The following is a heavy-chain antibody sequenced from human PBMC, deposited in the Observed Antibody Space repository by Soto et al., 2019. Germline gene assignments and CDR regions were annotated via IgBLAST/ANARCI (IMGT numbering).Heavy chain of an antibody. J-gene: IGHJ5*02. CDR1: GYSIRNGYY. CDR2: IYHSGST. V-gene: IGHV4-38-2*02. Sequence: SETLSPTCTVSGYSIRNGYYWGWIRQPPGKGLEWIGTIYHSGSTYYNPSLKSRVTISVDASANHFSLKLSSVTAADTAVYYCARVGPYCGGDCYSPPPWGQGTLVTVSS. D-gene: IGHD2-21*02. CDR3: ARVGPYCGGDCYSPPP.